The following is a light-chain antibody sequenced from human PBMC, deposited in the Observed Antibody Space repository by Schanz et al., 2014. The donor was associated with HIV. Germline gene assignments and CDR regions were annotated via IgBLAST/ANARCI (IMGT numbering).Light chain of an antibody. CDR3: CSYAGTSTLVV. J-gene: IGLJ2*01. CDR2: DVS. V-gene: IGLV2-14*03. CDR1: SNDVGGYNF. Sequence: QSVLTQPASVSGSPGQSITISCTGTSNDVGGYNFVSWYQQHPGKAPKLIIYDVSNRPSGVSNRFSGSKSGITASLTISGLQADDEADYYCCSYAGTSTLVVFGGGTKLTVL.